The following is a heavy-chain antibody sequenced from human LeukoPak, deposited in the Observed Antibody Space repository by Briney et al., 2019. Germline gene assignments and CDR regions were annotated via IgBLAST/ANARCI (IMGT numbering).Heavy chain of an antibody. Sequence: GGSLRLSCAASGFTFSGSAMHWVRQASGKGLEWVGRIRSKANSYATAYAASVKGRFTISRDDSKNTAYLQMNSLKTEDTAVYYCARATGTGFGDFDNWGQGTLVTVSS. CDR3: ARATGTGFGDFDN. D-gene: IGHD3-16*01. CDR2: IRSKANSYAT. J-gene: IGHJ4*02. CDR1: GFTFSGSA. V-gene: IGHV3-73*01.